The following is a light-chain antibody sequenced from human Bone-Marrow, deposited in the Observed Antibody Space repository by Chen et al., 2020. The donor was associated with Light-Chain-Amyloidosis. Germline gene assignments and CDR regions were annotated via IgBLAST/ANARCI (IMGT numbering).Light chain of an antibody. Sequence: EIVLTQSLGPLSLSPGEGANLSCRASQTISSNYLTWYQQKFGQAPRLLIYGSSSRATGIPDRFTGSGSGTDFTLTINRLEPEDFAMYYCQQYGTSPLTFGGGTKVEIK. CDR2: GSS. V-gene: IGKV3-20*01. CDR1: QTISSNY. J-gene: IGKJ4*01. CDR3: QQYGTSPLT.